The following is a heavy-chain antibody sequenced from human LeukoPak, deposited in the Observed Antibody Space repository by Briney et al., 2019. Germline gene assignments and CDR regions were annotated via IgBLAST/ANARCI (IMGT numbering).Heavy chain of an antibody. CDR3: ARGGGNSGVWYFDL. J-gene: IGHJ2*01. CDR1: GYTFTGYY. CDR2: INPNIGGT. D-gene: IGHD4-23*01. Sequence: ASVKVSCKASGYTFTGYYMHWVRQAPGQGLEWMGWINPNIGGTNYAQKFQGRVTITRDTTISTAYMELSRLRSDDTAVYYCARGGGNSGVWYFDLWGRGTLVTVSS. V-gene: IGHV1-2*02.